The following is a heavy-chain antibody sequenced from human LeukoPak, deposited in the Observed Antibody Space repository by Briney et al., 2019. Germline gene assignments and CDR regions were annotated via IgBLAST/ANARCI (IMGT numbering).Heavy chain of an antibody. CDR3: AKGGLMLDWILEAFDI. CDR2: IRYDGSNK. V-gene: IGHV3-30*02. Sequence: PVGSLRLSCAASGFTFSSYGMHWVRQAPGKGLEWVAFIRYDGSNKYYADSVKGRFTISRDNSKNTLYLQMNSLRAEDTAVYYCAKGGLMLDWILEAFDIWGQGTMVTVSS. D-gene: IGHD3-3*01. CDR1: GFTFSSYG. J-gene: IGHJ3*02.